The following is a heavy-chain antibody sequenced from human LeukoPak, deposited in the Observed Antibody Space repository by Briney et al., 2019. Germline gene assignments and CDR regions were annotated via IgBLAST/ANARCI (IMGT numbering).Heavy chain of an antibody. Sequence: ASVKVSCKASGYTFTSYAMNWVRQAPGQGLEWMGWINTNTGNPTYAQGFTGRFVFSLDTSVSTAYLQISSLKAEDTAVYYCARAGLITMVRGVHGGMDVWGQGTTVTVSS. CDR2: INTNTGNP. D-gene: IGHD3-10*01. CDR3: ARAGLITMVRGVHGGMDV. J-gene: IGHJ6*02. CDR1: GYTFTSYA. V-gene: IGHV7-4-1*02.